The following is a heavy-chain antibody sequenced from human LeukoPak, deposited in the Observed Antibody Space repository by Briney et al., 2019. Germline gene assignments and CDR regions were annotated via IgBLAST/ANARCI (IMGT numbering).Heavy chain of an antibody. CDR2: ISHIGRT. CDR3: ARDLVTVTKGFDI. J-gene: IGHJ3*02. CDR1: GDSFSSHY. D-gene: IGHD4-17*01. V-gene: IGHV4-59*11. Sequence: PSETLSLTCAVSGDSFSSHYWTWIRQSPGTGLEWIVYISHIGRTNYNPSLKSRVTISIDTSKNQFSLKLRSVTAADTAVYYCARDLVTVTKGFDIWGRGTMVSVSS.